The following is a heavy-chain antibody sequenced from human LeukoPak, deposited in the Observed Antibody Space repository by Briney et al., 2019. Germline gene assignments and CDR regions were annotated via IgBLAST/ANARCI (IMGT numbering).Heavy chain of an antibody. V-gene: IGHV3-53*01. D-gene: IGHD6-13*01. CDR2: IYSGGST. Sequence: PGGSLRLSCAASGFTVSSNYMSWVRQAPGKGLEWVSVIYSGGSTYYADSVKGRFTISRDNSKNTLYLQMNSLRAEDTAVYYCARETIAAAGNVDPWGQGTLVTVSS. J-gene: IGHJ5*02. CDR1: GFTVSSNY. CDR3: ARETIAAAGNVDP.